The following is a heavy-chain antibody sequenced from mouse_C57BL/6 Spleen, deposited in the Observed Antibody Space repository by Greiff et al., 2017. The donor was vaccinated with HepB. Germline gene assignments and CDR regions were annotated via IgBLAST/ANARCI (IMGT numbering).Heavy chain of an antibody. V-gene: IGHV2-2*01. CDR3: ARRLLRSYYAMDY. J-gene: IGHJ4*01. CDR2: IWSGGST. D-gene: IGHD1-1*01. Sequence: VQLQQSGPGLVQPSQSLSITCTVSGFSLTSYGVHWVRQSPGKGLEWLGVIWSGGSTAYNAAFISRLSISNDNSTSHVFFKMNSLQADDTAIYYCARRLLRSYYAMDYGGRGTSVTVSS. CDR1: GFSLTSYG.